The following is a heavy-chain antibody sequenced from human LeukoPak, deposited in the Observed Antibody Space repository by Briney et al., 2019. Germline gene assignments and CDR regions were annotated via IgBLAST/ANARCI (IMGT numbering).Heavy chain of an antibody. Sequence: GGSLRLSCTASGFTFSSYSMNWVRQDPGKGLEWVSSISSSSSYIYYADSVKGRFTISRDNAKNTLYLQMNSLRAEDTAVYYCARDWGQLVFDYWGQGTLVTVSS. CDR1: GFTFSSYS. V-gene: IGHV3-21*01. J-gene: IGHJ4*02. D-gene: IGHD6-13*01. CDR3: ARDWGQLVFDY. CDR2: ISSSSSYI.